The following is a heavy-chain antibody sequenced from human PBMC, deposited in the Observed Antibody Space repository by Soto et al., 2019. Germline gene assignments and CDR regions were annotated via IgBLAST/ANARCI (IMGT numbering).Heavy chain of an antibody. V-gene: IGHV4-30-4*01. J-gene: IGHJ6*04. CDR1: GGSISRDDSY. CDR3: ARSAADTVTTSGYSYRPHCYYYCLDG. Sequence: SETLSRTCTVSGGSISRDDSYWRWIRQPPGKGLGWIGYLYYSGRTHYNPSLKSRVTISVDTSRNQFSLKLSSVTAADTAVYYCARSAADTVTTSGYSYRPHCYYYCLDGWGKGTTVTVSS. D-gene: IGHD4-4*01. CDR2: LYYSGRT.